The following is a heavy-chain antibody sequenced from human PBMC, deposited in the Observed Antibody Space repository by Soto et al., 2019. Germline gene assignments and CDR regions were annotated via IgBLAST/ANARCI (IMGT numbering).Heavy chain of an antibody. CDR2: INSDGSST. Sequence: EVQLVESGGGLVQPGGSLRLSCEASGFTFSTFWMHWVRQAPGKGLVWVSRINSDGSSTYYADSVKGRVTISRDNAKNTLYLQLNSLRPEDTAVYYCARDFEYWGQGTLFTVSS. CDR3: ARDFEY. V-gene: IGHV3-74*01. CDR1: GFTFSTFW. J-gene: IGHJ4*02.